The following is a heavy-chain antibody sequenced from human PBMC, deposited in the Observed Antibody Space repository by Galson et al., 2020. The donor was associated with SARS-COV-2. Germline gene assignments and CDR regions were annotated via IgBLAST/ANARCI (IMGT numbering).Heavy chain of an antibody. D-gene: IGHD6-13*01. CDR1: EFTFSNYW. V-gene: IGHV3-74*01. CDR2: LNSDGSST. J-gene: IGHJ6*02. CDR3: ARGYVEEVQQLTGYYYYYYGMDV. Sequence: GGSLRLSCAASEFTFSNYWMHWVRQVPGKGLVCVSRLNSDGSSTTYADSVKGRFTLSRDNAKNTLYLQMNSLRAEDTAVYYCARGYVEEVQQLTGYYYYYYGMDVWGQGTTVTVSS.